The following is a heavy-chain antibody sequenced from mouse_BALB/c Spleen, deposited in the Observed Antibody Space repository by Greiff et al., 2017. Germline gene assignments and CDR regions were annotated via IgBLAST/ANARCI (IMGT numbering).Heavy chain of an antibody. Sequence: VQLQQSGAELVKPGASVKLSCKASGYTFTSYYMYWVKQRPGQGLEWIGGINPSNGGTNFNEKFKSKATLTVDKSSSTAYMQLSSLTSEDSAVYYCTREGIYYYGSSFVDYFDCWGQGTTLTVSS. V-gene: IGHV1S81*02. CDR2: INPSNGGT. D-gene: IGHD1-1*01. CDR3: TREGIYYYGSSFVDYFDC. J-gene: IGHJ2*01. CDR1: GYTFTSYY.